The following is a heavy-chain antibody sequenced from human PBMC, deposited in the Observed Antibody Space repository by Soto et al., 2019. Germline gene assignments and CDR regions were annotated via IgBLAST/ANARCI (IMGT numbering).Heavy chain of an antibody. CDR2: VYDNGRP. CDR1: GGSISVYY. D-gene: IGHD3-9*01. CDR3: ARGVGSSPPRY. V-gene: IGHV4-59*01. J-gene: IGHJ4*02. Sequence: KSSETLSLTCTISGGSISVYYWSWIRQSPRQGLEWIGYVYDNGRPYYSPSLKSRVTISADTSKNQISLKLTSATAADTAVYYGARGVGSSPPRYWGRGTLVTVSS.